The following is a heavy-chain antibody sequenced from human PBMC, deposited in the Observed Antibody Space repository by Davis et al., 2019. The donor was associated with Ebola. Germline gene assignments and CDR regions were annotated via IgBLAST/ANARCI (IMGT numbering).Heavy chain of an antibody. CDR2: VSYSGGT. CDR3: ARHPYDFWSGFYFDS. CDR1: GGSISSYY. D-gene: IGHD3-3*01. J-gene: IGHJ4*02. V-gene: IGHV4-59*08. Sequence: SETLSLTCTVSGGSISSYYWSWIRQPPGKGLEWLGCVSYSGGTNYNPSVKSRVTMSVDMSKNDLSLRLTSVTAADTAVYYCARHPYDFWSGFYFDSWGQGTLVTVSS.